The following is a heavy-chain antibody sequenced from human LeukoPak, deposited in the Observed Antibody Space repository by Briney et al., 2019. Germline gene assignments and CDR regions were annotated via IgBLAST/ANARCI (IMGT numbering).Heavy chain of an antibody. J-gene: IGHJ4*02. CDR3: ARDLSSTYYDILTGPTVYFDY. Sequence: GGSLRLSCAASGFTFSSYSMNWVRQAPGKGLEWVSYISSSSGYIYYADSVKGRFTISRDNAKNSLYLQMNSLRAEDTAVYYCARDLSSTYYDILTGPTVYFDYWGQGTLVTVSS. CDR2: ISSSSGYI. CDR1: GFTFSSYS. V-gene: IGHV3-21*01. D-gene: IGHD3-9*01.